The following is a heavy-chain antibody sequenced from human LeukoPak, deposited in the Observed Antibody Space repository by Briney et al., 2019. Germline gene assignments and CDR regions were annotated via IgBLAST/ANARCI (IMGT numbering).Heavy chain of an antibody. D-gene: IGHD1-1*01. J-gene: IGHJ6*02. Sequence: GASLKISCKGSGSSFTSYWIGWVRPMPGKGLEWMGIIYPGDSDTRYSPSFQGQVTISADKSISTAYLQWSSLKASDTAIYYCARHYHWYEGAYYYGMDVWGQGTTVTVSS. V-gene: IGHV5-51*01. CDR3: ARHYHWYEGAYYYGMDV. CDR1: GSSFTSYW. CDR2: IYPGDSDT.